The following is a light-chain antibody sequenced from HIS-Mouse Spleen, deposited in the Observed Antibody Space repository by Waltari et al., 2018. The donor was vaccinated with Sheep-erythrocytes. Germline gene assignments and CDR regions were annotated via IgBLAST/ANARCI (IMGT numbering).Light chain of an antibody. V-gene: IGLV2-23*01. J-gene: IGLJ3*02. CDR3: CSYAGSSTPWV. CDR2: EGS. Sequence: QSALTQPASVSGSPGQSIPISCTGTSSDVGSYNLVSLYQQHPGKAPKLMIYEGSKRPSGVSNRFSGSKSGNTASLTISGLQAEDEADYYCCSYAGSSTPWVFGGGTKLTVL. CDR1: SSDVGSYNL.